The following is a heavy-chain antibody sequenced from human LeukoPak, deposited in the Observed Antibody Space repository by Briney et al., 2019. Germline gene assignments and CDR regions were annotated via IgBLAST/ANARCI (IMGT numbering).Heavy chain of an antibody. V-gene: IGHV3-33*01. Sequence: GGSLRLSCTASGFTFSSYGMHWVRQAPGKGLEWVAVIWYDGSNKYYADSVKGRFTISRDNSKNTLYLQMNSLRAEDTAVYYCARDIAAAGTRAHYWGQGTLVTVSS. CDR1: GFTFSSYG. D-gene: IGHD6-13*01. J-gene: IGHJ4*02. CDR3: ARDIAAAGTRAHY. CDR2: IWYDGSNK.